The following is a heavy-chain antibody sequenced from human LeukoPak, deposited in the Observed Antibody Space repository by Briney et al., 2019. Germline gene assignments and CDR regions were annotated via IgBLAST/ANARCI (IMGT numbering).Heavy chain of an antibody. CDR2: ISSSSSYI. Sequence: PGGSLRLSCAASGFTSSSYSMNWVRQAPGKGLEWVSSISSSSSYIYYADSVKGRFTISRDNAKNSLYLQMNSLRAEDTAVYYCARDQRYCSSTSCPYYFDYWGQGTLVTVSS. CDR1: GFTSSSYS. J-gene: IGHJ4*02. V-gene: IGHV3-21*01. CDR3: ARDQRYCSSTSCPYYFDY. D-gene: IGHD2-2*01.